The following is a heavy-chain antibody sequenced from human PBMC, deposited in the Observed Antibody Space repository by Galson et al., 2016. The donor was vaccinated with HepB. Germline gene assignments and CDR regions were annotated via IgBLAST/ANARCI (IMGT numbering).Heavy chain of an antibody. CDR1: GGAINSAYH. D-gene: IGHD5-18*01. CDR2: ITFTGST. CDR3: ARGPQLWFNWYFDL. Sequence: SETLSLTCSVSGGAINSAYHWSWIRQHPGKGLEWIGYITFTGSTINNPSLESRVTISVDTSKDQFSLRLNSVTAADTAVYYCARGPQLWFNWYFDLWGRGTLVTVSS. V-gene: IGHV4-61*01. J-gene: IGHJ2*01.